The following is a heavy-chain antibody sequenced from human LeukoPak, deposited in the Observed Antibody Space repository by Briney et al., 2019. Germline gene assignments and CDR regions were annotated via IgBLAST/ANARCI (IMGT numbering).Heavy chain of an antibody. D-gene: IGHD5-12*01. Sequence: SGTLSLTCVVSGGSISSSNWWSWVRQPPGKGLEWIGYIYYSGSTNYNPSLKSRVTISVDTSKNQFSLKLSSVTAADTAVYYCASGVVATIINNWGQGTLVTVSS. V-gene: IGHV4-4*02. CDR1: GGSISSSNW. CDR2: IYYSGST. J-gene: IGHJ4*02. CDR3: ASGVVATIINN.